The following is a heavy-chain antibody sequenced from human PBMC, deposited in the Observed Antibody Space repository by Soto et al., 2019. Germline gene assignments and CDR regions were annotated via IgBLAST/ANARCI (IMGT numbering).Heavy chain of an antibody. CDR1: VDRVSSNSAA. J-gene: IGHJ5*02. D-gene: IGHD3-3*01. CDR3: AAEFGVAGNGNWFDH. Sequence: SQTLSLTCAISVDRVSSNSAAWNLIRQSPSRGLEWLGRTCYRSQWYNDYAVSVKSRITIIPDTSKNQFSLQLNSVTPEDTAVYYCAAEFGVAGNGNWFDHWGQGHLIAVSS. V-gene: IGHV6-1*01. CDR2: TCYRSQWYN.